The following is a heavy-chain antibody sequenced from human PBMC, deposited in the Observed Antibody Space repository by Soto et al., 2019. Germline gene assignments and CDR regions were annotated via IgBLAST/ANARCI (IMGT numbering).Heavy chain of an antibody. CDR3: ASRHSAGTIDY. V-gene: IGHV3-30-3*01. D-gene: IGHD6-19*01. J-gene: IGHJ4*02. Sequence: LRLSCAASGFTFSSYAMHWVRQAPGKGLEWVAVISYDGSNKYYADSVKGRFTISRDNSKNTLYLQMNSLRAEDTAVYYCASRHSAGTIDYWGQGTLVTVSS. CDR2: ISYDGSNK. CDR1: GFTFSSYA.